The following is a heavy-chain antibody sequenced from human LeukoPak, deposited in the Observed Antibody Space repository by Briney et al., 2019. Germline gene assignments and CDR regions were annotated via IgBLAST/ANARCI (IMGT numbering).Heavy chain of an antibody. CDR1: GGSFSGYY. V-gene: IGHV4-34*01. Sequence: SETLSLTCAVYGGSFSGYYWSWIRQPPGKGLEWIGEINHSGSTNYNPSLKSRVTISVDTSKNQFSLKLSSVTAADTAVYYCARDRGPDYGGPGNYGMDVWGQGTTVTVSS. D-gene: IGHD4-17*01. CDR2: INHSGST. CDR3: ARDRGPDYGGPGNYGMDV. J-gene: IGHJ6*02.